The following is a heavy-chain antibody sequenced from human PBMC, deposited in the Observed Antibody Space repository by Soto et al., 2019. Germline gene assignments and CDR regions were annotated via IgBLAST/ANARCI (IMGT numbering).Heavy chain of an antibody. D-gene: IGHD3-10*01. J-gene: IGHJ4*02. V-gene: IGHV3-9*01. CDR1: GFTFDDYA. CDR2: ISWNSGSI. CDR3: AKDFRAPSLSAVDY. Sequence: EVQLVESGGGLVQPGRSLRLSCAASGFTFDDYAMHWVRQAPGKGLEWVSGISWNSGSIGYVDSVKGRFTISRDNAKNSLYLQMNSLRAEDTALYYCAKDFRAPSLSAVDYWGQGTLVTVSS.